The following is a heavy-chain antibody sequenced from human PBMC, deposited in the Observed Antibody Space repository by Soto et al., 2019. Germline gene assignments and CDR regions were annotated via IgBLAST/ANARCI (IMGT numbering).Heavy chain of an antibody. V-gene: IGHV4-34*01. Sequence: QVQLQQWGAGLLKPSETLSLTCAVYGGSFSGYYWSWIRQPPGKGLEWIGEVNHSGSSNYNPSLTSRVTISVDTSTNQFSLQLSAVTAADTAVYYCARGIKTSTYYYDSSGYVNFAYWGQGTLVTVSS. CDR1: GGSFSGYY. CDR2: VNHSGSS. J-gene: IGHJ4*02. D-gene: IGHD3-22*01. CDR3: ARGIKTSTYYYDSSGYVNFAY.